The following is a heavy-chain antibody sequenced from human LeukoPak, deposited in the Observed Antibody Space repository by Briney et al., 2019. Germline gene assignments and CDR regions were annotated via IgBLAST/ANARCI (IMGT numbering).Heavy chain of an antibody. Sequence: GGSLRLSCAASGFTFSDYYMSWIRQAPGKGLEWVSYISSSGSTIYYADSVKGRFTISRDNAKNSLYLQMNSLRAEDTAVYYCARHLSGITGYTYGRGIDYWGQGTLVTVSS. CDR3: ARHLSGITGYTYGRGIDY. J-gene: IGHJ4*02. CDR1: GFTFSDYY. D-gene: IGHD5-18*01. V-gene: IGHV3-11*04. CDR2: ISSSGSTI.